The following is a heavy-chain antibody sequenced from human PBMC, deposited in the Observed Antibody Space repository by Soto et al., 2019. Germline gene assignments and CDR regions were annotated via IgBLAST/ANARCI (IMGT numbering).Heavy chain of an antibody. J-gene: IGHJ4*02. CDR1: GFTFSGYA. D-gene: IGHD4-17*01. Sequence: EVQLLESGGDLVQPGRSLRLSCAASGFTFSGYAMSWVRQAPGKGLEWVSVIHGGGNSAYYADSVKGRFTISRDNSKHALYLQMSSLRGEDTAVYYCAKNRVRVTTSWHSYYWGQGTLVTVSS. CDR3: AKNRVRVTTSWHSYY. CDR2: IHGGGNSA. V-gene: IGHV3-23*01.